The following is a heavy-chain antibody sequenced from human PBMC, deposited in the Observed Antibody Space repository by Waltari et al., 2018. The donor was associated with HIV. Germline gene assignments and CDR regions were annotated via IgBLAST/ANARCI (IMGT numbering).Heavy chain of an antibody. V-gene: IGHV4-39*01. CDR2: IYYSGST. D-gene: IGHD3-3*01. Sequence: QLQLQESGPGLVKPSETLSLTCTVSGGPISRSSYYWGWIRQPPGKGLEWIGSIYYSGSTYDNPSLKSRVTISVDTSKNQFSLKLSSVTAADTAVYYCARRKGLEWLPGANWFDPWGQGTLVTVSS. CDR1: GGPISRSSYY. J-gene: IGHJ5*02. CDR3: ARRKGLEWLPGANWFDP.